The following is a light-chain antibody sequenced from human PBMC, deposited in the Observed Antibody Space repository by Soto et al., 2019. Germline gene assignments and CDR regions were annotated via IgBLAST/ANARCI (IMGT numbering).Light chain of an antibody. J-gene: IGKJ1*01. V-gene: IGKV3-20*01. CDR1: QSVRSAY. Sequence: EIVLTQSPGTLSLFPGERATLSCRASQSVRSAYLAWYQQKPGQAPRLLIYGASSRATGIPDRFSGSGSGTDFTLTIRRLEPEDFAVYYCQQYGGSPQTFRPGTKVEI. CDR2: GAS. CDR3: QQYGGSPQT.